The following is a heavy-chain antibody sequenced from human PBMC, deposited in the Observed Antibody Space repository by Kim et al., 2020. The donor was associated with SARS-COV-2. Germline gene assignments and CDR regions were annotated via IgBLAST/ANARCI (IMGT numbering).Heavy chain of an antibody. CDR2: ISAYNGNT. D-gene: IGHD6-19*01. V-gene: IGHV1-18*01. CDR1: GYTFTSYG. Sequence: ASVKVSCKASGYTFTSYGISWVRQAPGQGLEWMGWISAYNGNTNYAQKLQGRVTMTTDTSTSTAYMELRSLRSDDTAVYYCARDRIGTIAVAGSYYYYGMDVWGQGTTVTVSS. J-gene: IGHJ6*02. CDR3: ARDRIGTIAVAGSYYYYGMDV.